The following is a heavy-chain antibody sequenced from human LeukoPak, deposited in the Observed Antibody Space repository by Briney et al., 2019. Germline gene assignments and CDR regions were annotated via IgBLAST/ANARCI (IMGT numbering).Heavy chain of an antibody. CDR1: AFTFSNYW. V-gene: IGHV3-7*01. CDR3: ARERESTYYDLYDY. CDR2: INHDAGNK. J-gene: IGHJ4*02. Sequence: GGSLILSCGAAAFTFSNYWMVCVRHPPGKGLEWVATINHDAGNKYYADSVKGRFTISRDNAKNSFYLQMNSLRGEDTAIYYCARERESTYYDLYDYWGEGTLVTVSS. D-gene: IGHD2/OR15-2a*01.